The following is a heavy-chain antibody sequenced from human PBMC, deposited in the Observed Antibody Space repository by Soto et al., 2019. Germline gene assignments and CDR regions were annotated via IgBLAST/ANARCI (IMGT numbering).Heavy chain of an antibody. CDR3: ARGDREDIAVVVGARTGEYGVDV. CDR1: GFTFRSYA. CDR2: ISYDGSNK. Sequence: QVQLVESGGGVVQPGRSLRLSCAASGFTFRSYAMHWVRQAPGKGLECVAVISYDGSNKFYRDSVKGRFTISRDNSKNTLYMQRNRLRYEETAVYYCARGDREDIAVVVGARTGEYGVDVWGQGTTVTVSS. J-gene: IGHJ6*02. D-gene: IGHD2-15*01. V-gene: IGHV3-30-3*01.